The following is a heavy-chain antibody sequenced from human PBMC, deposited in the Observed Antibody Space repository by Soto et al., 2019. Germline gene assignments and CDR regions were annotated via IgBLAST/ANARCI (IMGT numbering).Heavy chain of an antibody. Sequence: LRLSCAASGFTLSTYAMQWVRQAPGKGLEWVAGLSYDGSKKNYAESVKGRFTISRDNSKNTLHLQMDSLRAEDTAVYYCARESYSSGWFFDYWGQGTLVTVSS. CDR2: LSYDGSKK. CDR1: GFTLSTYA. D-gene: IGHD6-19*01. CDR3: ARESYSSGWFFDY. J-gene: IGHJ4*02. V-gene: IGHV3-30-3*01.